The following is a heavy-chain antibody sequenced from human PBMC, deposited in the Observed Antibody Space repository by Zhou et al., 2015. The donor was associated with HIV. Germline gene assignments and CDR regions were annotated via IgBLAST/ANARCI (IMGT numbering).Heavy chain of an antibody. J-gene: IGHJ4*02. CDR3: ARDRGSGWYGRFISY. CDR1: GYTFTGYY. D-gene: IGHD6-19*01. CDR2: INPNSGGT. V-gene: IGHV1-2*02. Sequence: QVQLVQSGAEVKKPGASVKVSCKASGYTFTGYYMHWVRQAPGQGLEWMGWINPNSGGTNYAQKFQGRVTMTRDTSISTAYMELSRLRSDDTAVYYCARDRGSGWYGRFISYWGQGTLVTVSS.